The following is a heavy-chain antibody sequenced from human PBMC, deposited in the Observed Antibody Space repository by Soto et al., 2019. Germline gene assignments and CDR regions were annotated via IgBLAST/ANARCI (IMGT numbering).Heavy chain of an antibody. CDR1: GFTFSSYG. V-gene: IGHV3-33*01. J-gene: IGHJ4*02. CDR3: ARGPRAYCGGDCYSMAI. Sequence: GGSLRLSCAASGFTFSSYGMHWVRQAPGKGLEWVAVIWYDGSNKYYADSVKGRFTISRDNSKNTLYLQMNSLRAEDTAVYYCARGPRAYCGGDCYSMAIWGQGTLVTVSS. D-gene: IGHD2-21*02. CDR2: IWYDGSNK.